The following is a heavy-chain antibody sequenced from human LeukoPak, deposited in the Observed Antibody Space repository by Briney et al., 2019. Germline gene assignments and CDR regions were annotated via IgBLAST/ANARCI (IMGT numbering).Heavy chain of an antibody. D-gene: IGHD2-2*01. J-gene: IGHJ4*02. Sequence: ASVKVSCKTSGHTFFSNGFSGVRQAPGQGLEWLGWISGNNGNTNYARQLQGRVTMTTDTSTSTVFMELRSLRSDDTAVYYCARVSWYGGYCSSTSCYDYDYWGQGTLVIVSS. V-gene: IGHV1-18*04. CDR3: ARVSWYGGYCSSTSCYDYDY. CDR2: ISGNNGNT. CDR1: GHTFFSNG.